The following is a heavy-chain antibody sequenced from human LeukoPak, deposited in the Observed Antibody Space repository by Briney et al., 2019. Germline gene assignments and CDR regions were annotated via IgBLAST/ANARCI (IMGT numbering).Heavy chain of an antibody. Sequence: GGSLRLSCAASGFTFSSYAMSWVRQAPGKGLEWVSAISGSGGSTYYADSVKGRFTISRDNSKNTLYLQMNSLRAEDTAVYYCSKPYYYGSSGHWCFDLWGRDTLVTVSS. V-gene: IGHV3-23*01. CDR3: SKPYYYGSSGHWCFDL. J-gene: IGHJ2*01. CDR1: GFTFSSYA. D-gene: IGHD3-22*01. CDR2: ISGSGGST.